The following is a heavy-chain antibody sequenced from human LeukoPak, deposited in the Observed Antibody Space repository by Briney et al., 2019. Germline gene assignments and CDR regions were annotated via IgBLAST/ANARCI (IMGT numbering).Heavy chain of an antibody. J-gene: IGHJ4*02. CDR1: GGSISSYY. D-gene: IGHD3-9*01. CDR2: IYYSGST. V-gene: IGHV4-59*01. CDR3: ARAVGSFDWLPLFDF. Sequence: SETLSLTCTVSGGSISSYYWSWIRQPPGKGLEWIGYIYYSGSTNYNPSLKSRVTISVDTSKNQFSLKLSSVTAADTAVYYCARAVGSFDWLPLFDFWGQGALVTVSS.